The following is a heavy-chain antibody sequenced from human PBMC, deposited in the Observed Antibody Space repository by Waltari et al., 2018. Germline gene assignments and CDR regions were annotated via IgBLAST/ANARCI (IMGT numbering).Heavy chain of an antibody. J-gene: IGHJ6*03. CDR1: GGSISSRSYY. CDR3: ARDRWELLGYYYYMDV. D-gene: IGHD1-26*01. Sequence: QLQLQESGPGLVKPSETLSLTCTVSGGSISSRSYYWGWIRQPPGKGLEWIGSIYYSGSTYYNPSLKSRVTISVDTSKNQFSLKLSSVTAADTAVYYCARDRWELLGYYYYMDVWGQGTTVTVSS. CDR2: IYYSGST. V-gene: IGHV4-39*07.